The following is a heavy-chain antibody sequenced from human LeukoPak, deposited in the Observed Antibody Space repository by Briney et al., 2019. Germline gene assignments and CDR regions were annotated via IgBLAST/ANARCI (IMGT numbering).Heavy chain of an antibody. J-gene: IGHJ5*02. V-gene: IGHV4-34*01. CDR1: GGSFSGYY. Sequence: PSETLSLTCAVYGGSFSGYYWSWIRQPPGKGLEWIGEINHSGSTNYNPSLKSRVTISVDTSKNQFSLKLSSVTAADTAVYYCARLSGIDPWGQGTLVTVSS. CDR3: ARLSGIDP. CDR2: INHSGST. D-gene: IGHD3-10*01.